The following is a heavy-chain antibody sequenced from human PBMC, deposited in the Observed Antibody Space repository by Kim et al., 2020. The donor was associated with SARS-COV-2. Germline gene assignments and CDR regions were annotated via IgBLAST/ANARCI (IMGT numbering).Heavy chain of an antibody. Sequence: SETLSLTCAVYGGSFIGHYWTWVRQPPGKGLEWIGEIDHSGSTNYNPSLKSRFTVSVDTSKNQFSLKLRSVTAADTAVYYCARTTMIRGIIMNLDSWGQGSLVTVSS. CDR2: IDHSGST. CDR1: GGSFIGHY. D-gene: IGHD3-10*01. CDR3: ARTTMIRGIIMNLDS. J-gene: IGHJ4*02. V-gene: IGHV4-34*01.